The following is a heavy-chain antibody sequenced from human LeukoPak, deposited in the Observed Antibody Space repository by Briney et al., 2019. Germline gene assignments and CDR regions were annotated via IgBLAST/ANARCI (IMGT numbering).Heavy chain of an antibody. V-gene: IGHV4-59*01. Sequence: SETLSLTCTVSGGSISSYYWSWIRQPPGKELEWIGYIYYSGSTNYNPSLKSRVTISVDTSKNQFSLKLSSVTAADTAVYYCARWKYYYDSSGYYYRGFDYWGQGTLVTVSS. CDR2: IYYSGST. D-gene: IGHD3-22*01. CDR1: GGSISSYY. CDR3: ARWKYYYDSSGYYYRGFDY. J-gene: IGHJ4*02.